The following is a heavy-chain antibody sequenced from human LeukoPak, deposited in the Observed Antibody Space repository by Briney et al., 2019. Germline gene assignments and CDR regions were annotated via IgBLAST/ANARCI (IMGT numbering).Heavy chain of an antibody. D-gene: IGHD6-13*01. J-gene: IGHJ4*02. V-gene: IGHV4-38-2*02. CDR1: GFSISSGYY. CDR2: IYHSGST. Sequence: PSETLSLTCTVSGFSISSGYYWAWIRQPPGKGLEWIGSIYHSGSTYYNPSLKSRVTISVDTSKNQFSLNLSSVTAADTAVYYCARARRELVDYWGQGTLVTVSS. CDR3: ARARRELVDY.